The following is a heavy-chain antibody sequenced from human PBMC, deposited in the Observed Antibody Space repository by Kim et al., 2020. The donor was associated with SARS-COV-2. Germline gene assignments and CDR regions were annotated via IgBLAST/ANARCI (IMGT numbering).Heavy chain of an antibody. V-gene: IGHV1-69*13. CDR3: ARGVATFRSRRVDRGYFDY. CDR2: IIPIFGTA. J-gene: IGHJ4*02. CDR1: GGTFSSYA. D-gene: IGHD5-12*01. Sequence: SVKVSCKASGGTFSSYAISWVRQAPGQGLEWMGGIIPIFGTANYAQKFQGRVTITADESTSTAYMELSSLRSEDTAVYYCARGVATFRSRRVDRGYFDYWGQGTLVTVSS.